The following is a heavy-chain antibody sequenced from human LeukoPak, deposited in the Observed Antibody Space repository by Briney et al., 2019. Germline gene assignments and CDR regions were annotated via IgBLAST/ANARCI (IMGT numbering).Heavy chain of an antibody. CDR1: GFTFSSYW. Sequence: PGGSLRLSCAAPGFTFSSYWMSWVRQAPGKGLEWVANIKQDGREKYYVDSVKGRFTISRDNAKNSLYLQMNSLRAEDTAVYYCARDPRDYVWGSYRYTVGDYWGQGTLVTVSS. J-gene: IGHJ4*02. CDR3: ARDPRDYVWGSYRYTVGDY. CDR2: IKQDGREK. V-gene: IGHV3-7*01. D-gene: IGHD3-16*02.